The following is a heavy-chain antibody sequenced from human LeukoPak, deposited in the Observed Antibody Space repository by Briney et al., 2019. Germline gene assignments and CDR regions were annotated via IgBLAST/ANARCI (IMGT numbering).Heavy chain of an antibody. D-gene: IGHD6-19*01. J-gene: IGHJ4*02. CDR3: ARVWQWLGKILDY. CDR2: MNPNSGNT. CDR1: GYTFTSYD. V-gene: IGHV1-8*01. Sequence: GASVKVSCKASGYTFTSYDINWVRQATGQGLEWMGWMNPNSGNTGYAQKFQGRVTMTRNTSISTAYMELSSLRSEDTAVYYCARVWQWLGKILDYWGQGTPVTVSS.